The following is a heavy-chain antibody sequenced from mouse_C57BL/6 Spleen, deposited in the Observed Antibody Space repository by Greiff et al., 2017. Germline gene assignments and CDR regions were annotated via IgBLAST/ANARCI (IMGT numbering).Heavy chain of an antibody. CDR3: ARANCDGLDY. J-gene: IGHJ2*01. Sequence: QVQLQQSGPELVKPGASVKISCKASGYAFSSSWMNWVKQRPGKGLEWIGRIYPGDGDTNYNGKFKGKATLTADKSSSTAYMQLSSLTSEDSAVYFCARANCDGLDYWGQGTTLTVSS. CDR2: IYPGDGDT. V-gene: IGHV1-82*01. CDR1: GYAFSSSW. D-gene: IGHD4-1*01.